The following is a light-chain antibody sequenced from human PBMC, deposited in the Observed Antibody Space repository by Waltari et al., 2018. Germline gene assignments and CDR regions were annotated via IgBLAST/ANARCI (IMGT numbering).Light chain of an antibody. CDR1: SSDVVGYNS. CDR3: CSYAGSYTFGYV. CDR2: DVS. V-gene: IGLV2-11*01. Sequence: QSALPQPRSVSGSPGQSVTISCTGTSSDVVGYNSVSWYQQHPGKAPKLMIYDVSKRPSGVPDRFAGSKSGNTASLTISGLQAEDEADYYCCSYAGSYTFGYVFGTGTKVTVL. J-gene: IGLJ1*01.